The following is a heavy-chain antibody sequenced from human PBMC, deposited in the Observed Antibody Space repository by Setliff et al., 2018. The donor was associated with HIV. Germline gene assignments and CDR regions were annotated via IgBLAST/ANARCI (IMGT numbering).Heavy chain of an antibody. D-gene: IGHD2-2*01. Sequence: ASVKVSCKASGFTLTSWFLHWVRQAPGQGPEWMGIINPSAGSTSYAQKFQGRVTMTEDTSTNTAYMELSGLRSGDTAVYYCAIDMVGGWLRPMPDFWGPGTLVTVS. J-gene: IGHJ4*02. CDR2: INPSAGST. CDR3: AIDMVGGWLRPMPDF. V-gene: IGHV1-46*01. CDR1: GFTLTSWF.